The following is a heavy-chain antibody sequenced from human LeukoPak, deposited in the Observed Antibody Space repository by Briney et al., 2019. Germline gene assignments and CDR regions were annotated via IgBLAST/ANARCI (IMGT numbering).Heavy chain of an antibody. CDR2: INQDGSEK. D-gene: IGHD1-26*01. J-gene: IGHJ4*02. CDR3: ARDPSEWELPVDY. V-gene: IGHV3-7*01. Sequence: PGGSLRLSCAASGFTFSSYWMNWVRQAPGKGLEWVANINQDGSEKNYVGSVKGRFTISRDNAKNSLYLQMNSLRVEDTAVYYCARDPSEWELPVDYWGQGTLVTVSS. CDR1: GFTFSSYW.